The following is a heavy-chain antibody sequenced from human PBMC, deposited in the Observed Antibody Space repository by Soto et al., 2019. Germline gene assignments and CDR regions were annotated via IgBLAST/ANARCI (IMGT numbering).Heavy chain of an antibody. CDR3: AKGKGVGATPDGANC. J-gene: IGHJ4*02. V-gene: IGHV3-23*01. CDR2: VRSVGDTT. D-gene: IGHD1-26*01. CDR1: GFTFSRYG. Sequence: EVQVLESGGGLVQPGGSLRLSCAASGFTFSRYGMNWVGQAPGKGLEWVSGVRSVGDTTYNADSVKGRFTVSRDNFRNTGDLQMNNLRVEDTAVYYCAKGKGVGATPDGANCWGQGTLVTVSP.